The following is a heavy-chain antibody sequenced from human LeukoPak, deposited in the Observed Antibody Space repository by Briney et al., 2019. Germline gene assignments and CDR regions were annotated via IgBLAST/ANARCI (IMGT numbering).Heavy chain of an antibody. CDR1: GYTFTGYY. J-gene: IGHJ3*02. V-gene: IGHV1-2*02. CDR3: PRVKGATRGPVSAFDI. Sequence: ASVKVSCKASGYTFTGYYMHWVRQAPGQGLEWMGWINPNSGGTNYAQKFQGRVTMTRDTSISTAYMELSRLRSDDTAVYYCPRVKGATRGPVSAFDIWGQGTMVTVSS. D-gene: IGHD1-26*01. CDR2: INPNSGGT.